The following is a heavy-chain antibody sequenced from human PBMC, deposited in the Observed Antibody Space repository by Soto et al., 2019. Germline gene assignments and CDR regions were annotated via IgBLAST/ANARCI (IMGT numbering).Heavy chain of an antibody. V-gene: IGHV3-23*01. CDR1: GFTFSSYA. J-gene: IGHJ4*02. CDR2: ISGSGGST. CDR3: VRYSWNDKNFDY. Sequence: EVQLLDSGGGLVQPGGSLRLSCAASGFTFSSYAMSWVRQAPGKGLEWVSAISGSGGSTYYADSVKGRFAISRDNSKNTVYLQMNSLRAEDTAVCYWVRYSWNDKNFDYWGQGTLVTVSS. D-gene: IGHD1-20*01.